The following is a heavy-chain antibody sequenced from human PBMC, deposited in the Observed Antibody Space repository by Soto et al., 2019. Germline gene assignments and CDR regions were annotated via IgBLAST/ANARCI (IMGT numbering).Heavy chain of an antibody. J-gene: IGHJ4*02. V-gene: IGHV4-4*02. Sequence: QLQLQESGPGLVKPSGTLSLTCAVSSGSISSSNWWSWVRQPPGKGLEWIGEIYHSGSTNYNPSLKSRVTISVDKSKNQFSLKLSSVTAADTAVYYCARVSDYGDYGDSFDYWGQGTLVTVSS. CDR2: IYHSGST. CDR1: SGSISSSNW. D-gene: IGHD4-17*01. CDR3: ARVSDYGDYGDSFDY.